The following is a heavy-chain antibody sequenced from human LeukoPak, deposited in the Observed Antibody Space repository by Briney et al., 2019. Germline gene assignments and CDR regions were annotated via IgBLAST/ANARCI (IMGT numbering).Heavy chain of an antibody. D-gene: IGHD5-18*01. CDR1: GFTFSSYS. CDR3: ARDIEYSSNFDY. V-gene: IGHV3-21*01. CDR2: ISSSSSYI. J-gene: IGHJ4*02. Sequence: GGSQRLSCAASGFTFSSYSMNWVRQAPGKGLEWVSSISSSSSYIYYADSVKGRFTISRDNAKNSLYLQMNSLRAEDTAVYYCARDIEYSSNFDYWGQGTLVTVSS.